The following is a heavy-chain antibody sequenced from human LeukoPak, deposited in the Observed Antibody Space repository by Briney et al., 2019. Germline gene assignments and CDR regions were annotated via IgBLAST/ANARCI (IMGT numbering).Heavy chain of an antibody. J-gene: IGHJ3*01. CDR3: AREACSSGSCDAFDV. D-gene: IGHD2-15*01. Sequence: PSETLSLTCTVSNASISSNTYYRAWIRQPPGKGLEYIGSINYRGSTYYNPSLKSRVTLSVDTSKNQCSLKLSSVTAADTAVYYCAREACSSGSCDAFDVWGQGTMVTVSS. CDR1: NASISSNTYY. V-gene: IGHV4-39*07. CDR2: INYRGST.